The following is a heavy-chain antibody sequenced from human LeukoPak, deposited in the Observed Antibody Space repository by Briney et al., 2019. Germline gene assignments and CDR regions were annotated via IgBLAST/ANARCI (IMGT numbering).Heavy chain of an antibody. CDR1: GLTFSDYY. J-gene: IGHJ4*02. V-gene: IGHV3-11*04. CDR2: ISSSGSTI. CDR3: AIQITMIVVVPYFDY. Sequence: PGGSLRLSCAASGLTFSDYYMTWIRQAPGKGLEWVAYISSSGSTIYSADSVKGRFTVSRDNAKNSLFLYMNSLRAEDTAIYYCAIQITMIVVVPYFDYWGQGTLVTASS. D-gene: IGHD3-22*01.